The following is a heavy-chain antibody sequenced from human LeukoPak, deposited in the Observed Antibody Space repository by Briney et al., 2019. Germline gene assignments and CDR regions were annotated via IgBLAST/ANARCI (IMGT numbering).Heavy chain of an antibody. CDR1: GGSISSHY. J-gene: IGHJ5*02. CDR3: ARGGTTVTPGLLWFDP. V-gene: IGHV4-59*11. CDR2: IYYSGST. Sequence: PSETLSLTCSVSGGSISSHYWSWIRQPPGKGLEWIGYIYYSGSTKYNPSLKSRVAISVDTSKNQFSLKLSSVTAADTAVYYCARGGTTVTPGLLWFDPWGQGTLVTVSS. D-gene: IGHD4-17*01.